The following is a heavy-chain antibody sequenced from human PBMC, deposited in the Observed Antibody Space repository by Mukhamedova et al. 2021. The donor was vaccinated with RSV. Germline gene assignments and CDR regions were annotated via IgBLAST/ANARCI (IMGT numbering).Heavy chain of an antibody. D-gene: IGHD2/OR15-2a*01. V-gene: IGHV1-3*01. J-gene: IGHJ4*02. CDR1: FTSYG. CDR2: INAGNGNT. Sequence: FTSYGMHWVRQAPGQSLEWMGWINAGNGNTKYSQKFQDRVTISTDTSATTAHMELSHLTSEDPAFYYCVRGWVRTLSTYDYWGQ. CDR3: VRGWVRTLSTYDY.